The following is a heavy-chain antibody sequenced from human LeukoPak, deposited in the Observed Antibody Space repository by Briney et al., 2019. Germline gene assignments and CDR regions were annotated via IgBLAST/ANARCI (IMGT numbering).Heavy chain of an antibody. CDR3: ARVSGGYEPNFDY. J-gene: IGHJ4*02. CDR2: IKQDGREK. V-gene: IGHV3-7*01. D-gene: IGHD5-12*01. Sequence: GGSLRLSCAASGFTFSSYWMSWVRKAPGKGLEWVANIKQDGREKYYVDSVKGRFTISRDNAKNSLYLQMNSLRAEDTAVYYCARVSGGYEPNFDYWGQGTLVTVSS. CDR1: GFTFSSYW.